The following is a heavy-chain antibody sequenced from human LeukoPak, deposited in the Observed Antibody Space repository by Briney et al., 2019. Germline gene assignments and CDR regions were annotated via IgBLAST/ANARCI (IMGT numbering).Heavy chain of an antibody. CDR2: ISYDGSNK. J-gene: IGHJ5*02. V-gene: IGHV3-30-3*01. CDR3: AREYYYDQEYNWFDP. D-gene: IGHD3-22*01. Sequence: GGSLRLSCAASGFTLNNYWMGWVRQAPGRGLEWVAVISYDGSNKYYADSVKGRFTISRDNSKNTLYLQMNSLRAEDTAVYYCAREYYYDQEYNWFDPWGQGTLVTVSS. CDR1: GFTLNNYW.